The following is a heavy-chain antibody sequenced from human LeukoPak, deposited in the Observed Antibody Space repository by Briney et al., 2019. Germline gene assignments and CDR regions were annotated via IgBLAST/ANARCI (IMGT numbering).Heavy chain of an antibody. D-gene: IGHD3-10*01. CDR2: IYYSGST. Sequence: PSETLSLTCTVSGGSISSYYWSWIRQPPGKGLEWIGYIYYSGSTNYNPSLKSRVTISVDTSKNQFSLKLSSVTAADTAVYYCARENEATGAGYYFDYWGQGTLVTVSS. J-gene: IGHJ4*02. V-gene: IGHV4-59*01. CDR3: ARENEATGAGYYFDY. CDR1: GGSISSYY.